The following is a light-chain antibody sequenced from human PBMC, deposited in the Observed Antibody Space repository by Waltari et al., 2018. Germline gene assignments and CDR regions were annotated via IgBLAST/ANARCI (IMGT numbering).Light chain of an antibody. V-gene: IGLV2-11*01. CDR2: EVS. J-gene: IGLJ1*01. CDR1: SSDIGSYNG. CDR3: SSYGGSNTFI. Sequence: QAAPTQPPSVSGSPGQSVTISCTGTSSDIGSYNGVSWYQQHPGKAPKLIIYEVSKRPSGVSDRFSGSKSGNTASLTISGLQAEDEADYYCSSYGGSNTFIFGAGTRLTVL.